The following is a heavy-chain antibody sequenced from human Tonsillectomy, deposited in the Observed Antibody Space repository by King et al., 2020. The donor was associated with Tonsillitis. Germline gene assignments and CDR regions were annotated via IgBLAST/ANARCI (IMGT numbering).Heavy chain of an antibody. V-gene: IGHV3-30*04. CDR1: GFTFSSYA. D-gene: IGHD2-2*01. CDR3: ARDRYHKYCSSTNCQGGYYYGMDV. J-gene: IGHJ6*02. CDR2: ISYDGSNK. Sequence: VQLVESGGGVVQPGRSLRLSCTASGFTFSSYAMHWVRQAPGKGLEWVAVISYDGSNKYYTDSVKGRFTISRDNSKNTLYLQMNSLRAEDTAVYYCARDRYHKYCSSTNCQGGYYYGMDVWGQGTTVTVSS.